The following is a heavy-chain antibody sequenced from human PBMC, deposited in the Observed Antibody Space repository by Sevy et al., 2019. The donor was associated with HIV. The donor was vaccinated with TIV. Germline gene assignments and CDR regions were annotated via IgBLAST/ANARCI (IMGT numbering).Heavy chain of an antibody. CDR1: GDSVSSNSAA. J-gene: IGHJ4*02. Sequence: KQSQTLSLTCAISGDSVSSNSAAWNWIRQSPSRGLEWLGRTYYRSRWYNDYEVSVKSRITINTDTSNNQFSLQLNSVTPEYTAVYYCARDGGYSGAVLDYWGQGTLVTVSS. D-gene: IGHD5-12*01. CDR2: TYYRSRWYN. V-gene: IGHV6-1*01. CDR3: ARDGGYSGAVLDY.